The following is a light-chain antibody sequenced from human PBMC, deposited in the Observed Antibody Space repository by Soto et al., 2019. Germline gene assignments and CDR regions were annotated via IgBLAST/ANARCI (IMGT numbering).Light chain of an antibody. CDR3: GTWDNSLTVWV. CDR2: ENN. V-gene: IGLV1-51*02. Sequence: QSALTQPPSVSAAPGQKVTISCSGSSSNIGNNYVSWYQNLPGTAPKLLIYENNKRPSGIPDRFSGSKSGTSATLGITGLQTGDGATYYCGTWDNSLTVWVFGGGTKLTVL. CDR1: SSNIGNNY. J-gene: IGLJ3*02.